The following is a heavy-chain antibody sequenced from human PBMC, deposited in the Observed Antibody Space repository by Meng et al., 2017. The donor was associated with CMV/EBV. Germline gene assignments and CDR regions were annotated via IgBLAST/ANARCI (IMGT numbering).Heavy chain of an antibody. CDR3: ARVTSRVAGAFDY. V-gene: IGHV4-30-4*08. Sequence: QVAVPESGPGLVTLSQTLALTCTVSGGSISRGDYYWSWIRQPPGKGLEWIGYIYYSGSTYYNPSLKSRVTISVDTSKNQFSLKLSSVTAADTAVYYCARVTSRVAGAFDYWGQGTLVTVSS. J-gene: IGHJ4*02. D-gene: IGHD1-14*01. CDR2: IYYSGST. CDR1: GGSISRGDYY.